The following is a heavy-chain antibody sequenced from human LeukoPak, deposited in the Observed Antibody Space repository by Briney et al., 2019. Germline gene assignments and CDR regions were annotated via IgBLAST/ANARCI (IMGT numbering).Heavy chain of an antibody. CDR3: AKDIGSGWSFDY. Sequence: PGGSLRLSCAASGFTFDDYAMHWVRQAPGKGLEWVSLISGDGGSTYYADSVKGRFTISRDNSKNSLYLQINSLRTEDTALYYCAKDIGSGWSFDYWGQGTLVTVSS. CDR2: ISGDGGST. CDR1: GFTFDDYA. D-gene: IGHD6-19*01. J-gene: IGHJ4*02. V-gene: IGHV3-43*02.